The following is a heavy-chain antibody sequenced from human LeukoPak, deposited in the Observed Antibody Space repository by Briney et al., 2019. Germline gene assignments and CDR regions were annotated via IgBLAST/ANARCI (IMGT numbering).Heavy chain of an antibody. Sequence: GGSLRLSCAASEFTFSTYAMSWVRQAPGKGLEWVSAISGTGGSIFYADSVEGRFTISRDNSKNTLYLQMNSLRAEDTAVYYCAKTSSLEWLFSSHYFDSWGQGTLVTVSS. CDR1: EFTFSTYA. CDR2: ISGTGGSI. J-gene: IGHJ4*02. CDR3: AKTSSLEWLFSSHYFDS. D-gene: IGHD3-3*01. V-gene: IGHV3-23*01.